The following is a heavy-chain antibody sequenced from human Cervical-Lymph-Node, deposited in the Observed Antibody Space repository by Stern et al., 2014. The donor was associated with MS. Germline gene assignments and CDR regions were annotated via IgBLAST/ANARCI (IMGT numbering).Heavy chain of an antibody. V-gene: IGHV2-5*02. Sequence: QITLKESGPTLVKPTQTLTLTCDFSGFSLTTSGVGVGWIRQPPGKALEWLALLYWDDEKRSSPSLKNRLSIITDTAKNQVVLTMTNMDPVDTGTYYCAHRSTSVAGAWASWGQGILVAVSS. CDR2: LYWDDEK. CDR1: GFSLTTSGVG. D-gene: IGHD1-26*01. J-gene: IGHJ5*02. CDR3: AHRSTSVAGAWAS.